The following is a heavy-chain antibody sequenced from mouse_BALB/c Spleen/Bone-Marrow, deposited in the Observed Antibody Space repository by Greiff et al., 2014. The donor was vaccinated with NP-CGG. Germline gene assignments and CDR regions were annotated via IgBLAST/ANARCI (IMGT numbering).Heavy chain of an antibody. J-gene: IGHJ1*01. CDR1: GYIFTDYY. D-gene: IGHD2-3*01. CDR3: AMGVRLYWYFDV. Sequence: VQLQQSGPELVKPGAPVKMSCKASGYIFTDYYMKWVSHGKSLEWIGDINPINGDTFYNQKFKGKATLTVDRSSSTAYMQLDSLTSEDSAVYYCAMGVRLYWYFDVWGAGTTVTVSS. V-gene: IGHV1-26*01. CDR2: INPINGDT.